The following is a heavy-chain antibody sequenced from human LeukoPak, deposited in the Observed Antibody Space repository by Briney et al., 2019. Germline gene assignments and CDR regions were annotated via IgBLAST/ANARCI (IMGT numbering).Heavy chain of an antibody. V-gene: IGHV1-8*03. CDR1: GYTFTSYG. D-gene: IGHD2-15*01. CDR3: AREQAGWRYCSGGSCGFDY. CDR2: MNPNSGNT. Sequence: VASVKVSCKASGYTFTSYGINWVRQATGQGLEWMGWMNPNSGNTGYAQKFQGRVTITRNTSISTAYMELSSLRSEDTAVYYCAREQAGWRYCSGGSCGFDYWGQGTLVTVSS. J-gene: IGHJ4*02.